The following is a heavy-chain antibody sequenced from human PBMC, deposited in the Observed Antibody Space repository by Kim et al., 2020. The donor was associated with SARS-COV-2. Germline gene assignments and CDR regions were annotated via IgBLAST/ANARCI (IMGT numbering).Heavy chain of an antibody. V-gene: IGHV3-53*01. D-gene: IGHD6-19*01. CDR1: GFTVSSNY. CDR2: IYSGGST. Sequence: GGSLRLSCAASGFTVSSNYMSWVRQAPGKGLEWVSVIYSGGSTYYADSVKGRFTITRDNSTNTLYRQMKSLRAGDTAVDYCARLTVAGEDYWGQGTLGTASS. CDR3: ARLTVAGEDY. J-gene: IGHJ4*02.